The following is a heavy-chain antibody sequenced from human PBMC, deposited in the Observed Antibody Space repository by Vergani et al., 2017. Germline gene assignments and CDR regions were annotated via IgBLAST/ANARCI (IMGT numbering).Heavy chain of an antibody. CDR2: ISSSSSYI. D-gene: IGHD1-7*01. V-gene: IGHV3-21*01. Sequence: EVQLVESGGGLVKPGGSLRLSRAASGFTFSSYSMNWVRPAPGKGLEWVSSISSSSSYIYYADSVKGRFTITRDNAKNSLYLQMNSLIAEDTAVYYCAGDRVYNWNYFSADFRYDFDYWGQGTLVTVSS. CDR1: GFTFSSYS. CDR3: AGDRVYNWNYFSADFRYDFDY. J-gene: IGHJ4*02.